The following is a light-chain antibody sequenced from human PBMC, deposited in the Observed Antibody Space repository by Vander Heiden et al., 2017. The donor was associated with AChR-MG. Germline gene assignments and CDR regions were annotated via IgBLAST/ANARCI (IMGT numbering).Light chain of an antibody. CDR2: GIS. V-gene: IGKV3-15*01. Sequence: ETVLTQSPATLSVSPGERATLSCRASQSVSSNLAWYQRKPGQAPRLLIYGISIRATGIPARFSGSGSGTEFTLTISSLQSEDFAVYYCQQDNTWPTFGHGTKVDFK. CDR3: QQDNTWPT. CDR1: QSVSSN. J-gene: IGKJ3*01.